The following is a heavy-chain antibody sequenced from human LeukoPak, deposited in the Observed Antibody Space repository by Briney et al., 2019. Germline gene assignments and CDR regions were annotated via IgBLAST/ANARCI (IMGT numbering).Heavy chain of an antibody. CDR2: INPNSGGT. D-gene: IGHD3-22*01. V-gene: IGHV1-2*02. CDR1: GYTFTGYY. CDR3: ARDYYDSSGYYYADY. J-gene: IGHJ4*02. Sequence: ASVKVSCKASGYTFTGYYMHWVRQAPGQGLEWMGWINPNSGGTNYAQKFQGRVTMTRDTSISTAYMELSRLRSDDTAVYYCARDYYDSSGYYYADYWGQGTLVTVSS.